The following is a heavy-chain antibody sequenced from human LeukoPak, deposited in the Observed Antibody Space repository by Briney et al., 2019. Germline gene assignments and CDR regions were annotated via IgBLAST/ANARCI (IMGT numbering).Heavy chain of an antibody. CDR3: NSMMVESLAAFDI. J-gene: IGHJ3*02. Sequence: PSETLSLTCTVSGGSISSSSYYWGWIRQPPGKGLEWIGSIYYSGSTYYNPSLKSRVTISVDTPKNQFSLKLSSVTAADTAVYYCNSMMVESLAAFDIWGQGTMVTVSS. D-gene: IGHD2-15*01. CDR2: IYYSGST. V-gene: IGHV4-39*07. CDR1: GGSISSSSYY.